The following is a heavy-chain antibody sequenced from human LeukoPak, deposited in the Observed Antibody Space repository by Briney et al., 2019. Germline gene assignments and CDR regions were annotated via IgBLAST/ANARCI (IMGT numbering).Heavy chain of an antibody. V-gene: IGHV1-46*01. Sequence: GASVKVSCKASGYTFTSYYMHWVRQAPGQGLEWMGIINPSGGSTSYAQKFQGRVTMTRGMSTSTVYMELSSLRSEDTAVYYCARVGRWDYNWFDPWGQGTLVTVSS. D-gene: IGHD1-26*01. CDR1: GYTFTSYY. J-gene: IGHJ5*02. CDR3: ARVGRWDYNWFDP. CDR2: INPSGGST.